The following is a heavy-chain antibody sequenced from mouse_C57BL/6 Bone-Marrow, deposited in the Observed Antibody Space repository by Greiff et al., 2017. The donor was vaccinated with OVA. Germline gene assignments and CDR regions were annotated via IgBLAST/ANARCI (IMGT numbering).Heavy chain of an antibody. D-gene: IGHD1-1*01. CDR3: ARVYGSVFDY. J-gene: IGHJ2*01. CDR1: GFTFSDYG. CDR2: ISSGSSTI. Sequence: DVMLVESGGGLVKPGGSLKLSCAASGFTFSDYGMHWVRQAPEKGLEWVAYISSGSSTIYYADTVKGRFTISRDNAKNTLFLQMTSLRSEDTAMYYCARVYGSVFDYWGQGTTLTVSS. V-gene: IGHV5-17*01.